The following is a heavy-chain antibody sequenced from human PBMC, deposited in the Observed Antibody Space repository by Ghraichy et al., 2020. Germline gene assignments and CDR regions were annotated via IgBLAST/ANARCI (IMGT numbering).Heavy chain of an antibody. Sequence: GGSLRLSCAASGFNFSDYYMSWIRQAPGKGLEWVSYISSDGDPMYYADSVKGRFAISRDNAKNSVYLQMNSLRAEDTAVYYCTRDRGQIYYYFNMYAWGQGPAVTVSS. D-gene: IGHD5-24*01. V-gene: IGHV3-11*01. J-gene: IGHJ6*02. CDR2: ISSDGDPM. CDR1: GFNFSDYY. CDR3: TRDRGQIYYYFNMYA.